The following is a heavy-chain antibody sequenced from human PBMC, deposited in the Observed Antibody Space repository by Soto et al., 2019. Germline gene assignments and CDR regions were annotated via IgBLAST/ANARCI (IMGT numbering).Heavy chain of an antibody. CDR2: ISSTGRST. CDR1: GFTLSSYT. Sequence: EGSLRLSCSVSGFTLSSYTMNRVRLSPGKGLQWVSGISSTGRSTYYAYSVKCRFSISRDNSKNTLYLQMNSLRAEDTAVYYCAKDGGPPGTSGWYCDRWGRGTMVAVCS. J-gene: IGHJ2*01. D-gene: IGHD2-15*01. CDR3: AKDGGPPGTSGWYCDR. V-gene: IGHV3-23*01.